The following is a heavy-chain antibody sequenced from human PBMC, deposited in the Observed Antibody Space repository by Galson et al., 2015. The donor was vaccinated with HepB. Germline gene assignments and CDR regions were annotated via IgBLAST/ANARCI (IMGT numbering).Heavy chain of an antibody. CDR3: TTDPPPSSWSPSFDY. Sequence: SLRLSCAASGFTFSNAWMNWVRQAPGKGLEWVGRIKSKTDGGTTDYAAPVKGRFTISRDDSKNTLYLQMNSLKTEDTAVYYCTTDPPPSSWSPSFDYWGQGTLVTVSS. CDR1: GFTFSNAW. CDR2: IKSKTDGGTT. V-gene: IGHV3-15*07. J-gene: IGHJ4*02. D-gene: IGHD6-13*01.